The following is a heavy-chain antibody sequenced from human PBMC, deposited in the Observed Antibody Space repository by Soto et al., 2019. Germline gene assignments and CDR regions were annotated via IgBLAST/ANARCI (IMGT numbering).Heavy chain of an antibody. CDR3: ARGVGYNGKHFDY. CDR1: GGSISSGGYY. Sequence: SETLSLTCTVSGGSISSGGYYWSWIRQHPGKGLEWVGYIYSSGSTYYNPSLTSRATISVDPSKNQFSMKLSSGTAAAPAVYYCARGVGYNGKHFDYWGQGTLVTVPS. J-gene: IGHJ4*02. V-gene: IGHV4-31*03. CDR2: IYSSGST. D-gene: IGHD5-12*01.